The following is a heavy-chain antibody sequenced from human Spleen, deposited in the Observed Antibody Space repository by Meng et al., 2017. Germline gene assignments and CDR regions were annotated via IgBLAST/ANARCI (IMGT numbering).Heavy chain of an antibody. J-gene: IGHJ6*02. CDR1: GFTFSTYA. D-gene: IGHD5-12*01. CDR3: AKEPTKWLRPYQYGMDV. Sequence: GESLKISCAASGFTFSTYAMHWVRQAPGKGLEWVAVISYDGSDKLYADSVKGRFTISRDNSKNTLYLDINNLRVEDTAVYYCAKEPTKWLRPYQYGMDVWGQGTTVTVSS. CDR2: ISYDGSDK. V-gene: IGHV3-30*07.